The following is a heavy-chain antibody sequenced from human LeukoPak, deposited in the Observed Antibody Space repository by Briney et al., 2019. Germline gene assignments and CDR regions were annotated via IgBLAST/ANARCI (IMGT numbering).Heavy chain of an antibody. CDR3: AEPLSPASGTDFHY. Sequence: PGGSLRLSCAASGFTFSSYAMSWVRQAPGKGLDWVSAISGSGTTTYYADSVKGRFTISRDISRNTLYLQMNSLRAEDTAVYYCAEPLSPASGTDFHYWGQGTLVTVSS. V-gene: IGHV3-23*01. D-gene: IGHD6-13*01. J-gene: IGHJ4*02. CDR2: ISGSGTTT. CDR1: GFTFSSYA.